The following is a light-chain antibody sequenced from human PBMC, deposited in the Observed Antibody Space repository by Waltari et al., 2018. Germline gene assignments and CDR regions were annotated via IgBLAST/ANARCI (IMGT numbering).Light chain of an antibody. Sequence: DIQMTQSPSSLSASVGASVTITCQASQDISYYLNWYQQRPGKAPKALIYDASNLEAGVPSRFSGSGSGRDFSLTISSLQPQDIATYYCQQYDKFPLTFGGGTKVEIK. J-gene: IGKJ4*01. CDR3: QQYDKFPLT. CDR2: DAS. V-gene: IGKV1-33*01. CDR1: QDISYY.